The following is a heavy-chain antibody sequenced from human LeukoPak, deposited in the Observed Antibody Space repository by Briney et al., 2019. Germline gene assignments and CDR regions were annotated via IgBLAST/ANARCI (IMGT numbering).Heavy chain of an antibody. Sequence: SETLSLTCTVSGGSISSYYWSWIRQPPGKGLEWIGYIYYSGSTNYNPSLKSRVTISVDTSKNQFSLRLSSVTAADTAVYCCARTGVVATSYFFAYGGHGTLVTVSS. J-gene: IGHJ4*01. CDR3: ARTGVVATSYFFAY. D-gene: IGHD5-12*01. CDR1: GGSISSYY. V-gene: IGHV4-59*01. CDR2: IYYSGST.